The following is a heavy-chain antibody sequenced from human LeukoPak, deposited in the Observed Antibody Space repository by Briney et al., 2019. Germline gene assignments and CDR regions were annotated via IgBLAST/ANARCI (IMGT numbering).Heavy chain of an antibody. J-gene: IGHJ5*02. D-gene: IGHD1-26*01. CDR2: ITPIFGTA. CDR1: GGTFSSYA. Sequence: SVKVSCKASGGTFSSYAISWVRQAPVQGLEWMGGITPIFGTANYAQKFQGRVTITADESTSTAYMELSSLRSEDTAVYYCARVQWELQNNWFDPWGQGTLVTVSS. V-gene: IGHV1-69*01. CDR3: ARVQWELQNNWFDP.